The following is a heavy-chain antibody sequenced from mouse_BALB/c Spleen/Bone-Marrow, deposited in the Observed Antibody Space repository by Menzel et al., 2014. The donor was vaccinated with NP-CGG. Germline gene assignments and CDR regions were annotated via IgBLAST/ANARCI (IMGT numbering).Heavy chain of an antibody. CDR3: AFYYGNYGDY. CDR1: GYTFTDYW. Sequence: VKLQESGAELVMPGASVKMSCKASGYTFTDYWMHWVKQRPGQGLEWIGAIDTSDSYTSYNQKFKGKATLTVDESSSTAYMQRSSLTSEDSAVYYCAFYYGNYGDYWGQGTTLTVSS. J-gene: IGHJ2*01. D-gene: IGHD2-1*01. CDR2: IDTSDSYT. V-gene: IGHV1-69*01.